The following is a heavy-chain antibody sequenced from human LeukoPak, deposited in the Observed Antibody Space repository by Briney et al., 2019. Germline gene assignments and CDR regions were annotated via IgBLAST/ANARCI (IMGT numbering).Heavy chain of an antibody. V-gene: IGHV1-69*05. CDR2: IIPIFGTA. CDR1: GGTFSSYA. D-gene: IGHD2-15*01. Sequence: SVKVSCKASGGTFSSYAISWVRQAPGQGLEWMGRIIPIFGTANYAQKFQGRVTITTDESTSTAYMELSSLRSEDTAVYYCARYYCSGGSCYPYDAFDTWGQGTMVTVSS. J-gene: IGHJ3*02. CDR3: ARYYCSGGSCYPYDAFDT.